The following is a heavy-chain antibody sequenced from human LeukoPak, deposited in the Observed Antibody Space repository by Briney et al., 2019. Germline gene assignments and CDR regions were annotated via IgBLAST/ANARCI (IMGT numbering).Heavy chain of an antibody. CDR1: GFTFSSYG. V-gene: IGHV3-23*01. CDR3: AKAVVIVPTATPFDY. D-gene: IGHD2-2*01. J-gene: IGHJ4*02. CDR2: IRGSGGRT. Sequence: PGGSLRLSCGASGFTFSSYGTSWVRQAPGKGLEWVSSIRGSGGRTFYADSVKGRFTISRDNSKNTLYMQMNSLRAEDTAVYYCAKAVVIVPTATPFDYWGQGTLVTVSS.